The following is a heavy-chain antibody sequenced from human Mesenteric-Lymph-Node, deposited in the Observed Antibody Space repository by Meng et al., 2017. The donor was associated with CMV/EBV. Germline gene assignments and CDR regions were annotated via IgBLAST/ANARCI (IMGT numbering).Heavy chain of an antibody. CDR3: ARGIRNWTYYFDY. D-gene: IGHD1-1*01. J-gene: IGHJ4*02. V-gene: IGHV1-2*02. CDR2: INPNSGDT. CDR1: GYTFIGYY. Sequence: ASVKVSCKASGYTFIGYYLHWVRQAPGQGLEWMGWINPNSGDTKYAQKLQGRVTMTTDTSTSTAYMELRSLRSDDTAVYYCARGIRNWTYYFDYWGQGTLVTVSS.